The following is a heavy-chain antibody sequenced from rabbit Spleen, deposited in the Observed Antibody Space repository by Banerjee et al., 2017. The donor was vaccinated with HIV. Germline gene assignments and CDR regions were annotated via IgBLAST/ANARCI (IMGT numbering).Heavy chain of an antibody. CDR2: IAGSSSDFT. V-gene: IGHV1S40*01. J-gene: IGHJ4*01. CDR3: ARDLAGVIGWNFYL. Sequence: QSLEESGGDLVKPGASLTLTCTASGFSFSSSDYMCWVRQAPGKGLEWISCIAGSSSDFTYSATWAKGRFTISKTSSTTVTLRMTSLTAADTATYFCARDLAGVIGWNFYLWGQGTLVTVS. D-gene: IGHD4-1*01. CDR1: GFSFSSSDY.